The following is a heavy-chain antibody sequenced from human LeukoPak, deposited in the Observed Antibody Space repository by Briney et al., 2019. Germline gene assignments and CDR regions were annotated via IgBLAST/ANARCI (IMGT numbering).Heavy chain of an antibody. D-gene: IGHD3-22*01. Sequence: GGSLRLSCAASGFTFSSYSMNWVRQAPGKGLEWVSSISSSSSYIYYADSVKGRFTISRDNAKNSLYLQMNSLRAEDTAVYYCARDGGDSSGYYNDAFDIWGQGTMVTVSS. V-gene: IGHV3-21*01. CDR2: ISSSSSYI. CDR3: ARDGGDSSGYYNDAFDI. J-gene: IGHJ3*02. CDR1: GFTFSSYS.